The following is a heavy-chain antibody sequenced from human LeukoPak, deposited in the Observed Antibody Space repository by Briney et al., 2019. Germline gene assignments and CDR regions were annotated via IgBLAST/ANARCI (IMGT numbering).Heavy chain of an antibody. CDR1: GFTFSGYY. Sequence: GGSLRLSCAASGFTFSGYYMSWIRQAPGKELEWVSYISSSGSTIYYADSVKGRFTISRDNAKNSLYLQMNSLRAEDTAVYYCAKSKRGIAVAEDYWGQGTLVTVSS. CDR2: ISSSGSTI. V-gene: IGHV3-11*01. CDR3: AKSKRGIAVAEDY. J-gene: IGHJ4*02. D-gene: IGHD6-19*01.